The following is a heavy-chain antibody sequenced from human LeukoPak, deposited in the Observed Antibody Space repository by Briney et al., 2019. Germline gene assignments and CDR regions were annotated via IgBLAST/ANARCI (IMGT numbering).Heavy chain of an antibody. D-gene: IGHD3-10*01. J-gene: IGHJ3*02. CDR3: ARETAITMVRGAPGAFDI. CDR1: GFTFSSYA. V-gene: IGHV3-23*01. CDR2: ISGSGGST. Sequence: GSLRLSCAASGFTFSSYAMSWVRQAPGKGLEWVSAISGSGGSTYYADSVKGRFTISRDNSKNTLYLQMNSLTAEDTAVYYCARETAITMVRGAPGAFDIWGQGTMVTVSS.